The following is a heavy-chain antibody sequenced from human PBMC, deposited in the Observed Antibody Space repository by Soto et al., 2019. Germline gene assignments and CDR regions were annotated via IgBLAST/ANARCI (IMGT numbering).Heavy chain of an antibody. CDR3: RSSTSCYDESCVDV. V-gene: IGHV4-38-2*01. Sequence: SETLSLTCAVSGYSISSGNYWAWIRQPPGRGLEWIGNLYHIGSTHYNTSLKSRVTISVDTSKNHFSLELSSVTAADTAIYYCRSSTSCYDESCVDVWGQGTMVTVS. D-gene: IGHD2-2*01. J-gene: IGHJ6*02. CDR2: LYHIGST. CDR1: GYSISSGNY.